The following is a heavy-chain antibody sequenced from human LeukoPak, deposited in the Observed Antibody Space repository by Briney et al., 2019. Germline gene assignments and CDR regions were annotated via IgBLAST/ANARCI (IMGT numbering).Heavy chain of an antibody. V-gene: IGHV3-23*01. J-gene: IGHJ3*02. CDR2: ISGSGGST. D-gene: IGHD3-3*01. CDR1: GFTFSSYA. Sequence: GGSLRLSCAASGFTFSSYAMSWVRQAPGKGLEWVSAISGSGGSTYYADSVKGRFTISRDNAKNSLYLQMNSLRAEDMALYYCAKDIAPVYYDFWSALGFDIWGQGTMVTVSS. CDR3: AKDIAPVYYDFWSALGFDI.